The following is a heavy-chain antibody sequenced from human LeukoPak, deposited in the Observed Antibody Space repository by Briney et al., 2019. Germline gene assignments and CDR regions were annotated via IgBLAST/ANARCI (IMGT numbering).Heavy chain of an antibody. CDR2: IRYDGINK. D-gene: IGHD3-16*02. V-gene: IGHV3-30*02. J-gene: IGHJ3*02. Sequence: GGSLRLSCAASGFTFSSYGMHWVRQAPGKGLEWVAFIRYDGINKYYADSVKGRFTISRDNSKNTLYLQMNSLRAEDTAVYYCAKIYDYIWGSYRYTESFAFDIWGQGTMVTVSS. CDR1: GFTFSSYG. CDR3: AKIYDYIWGSYRYTESFAFDI.